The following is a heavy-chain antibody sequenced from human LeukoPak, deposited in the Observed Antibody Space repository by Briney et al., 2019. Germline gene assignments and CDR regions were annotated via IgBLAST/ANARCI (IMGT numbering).Heavy chain of an antibody. D-gene: IGHD3-22*01. CDR2: ISWNSGSI. Sequence: PGRSLRLSCAASGFTFDDYAMHWVRQAPGKGLEWVSTISWNSGSIGYADSVKGRFTISRDNAKNSLYLQMNSLRAEDTAVYYCARDQDSYDSSGYYYADAFDIWGQGTMVTVSS. CDR3: ARDQDSYDSSGYYYADAFDI. CDR1: GFTFDDYA. V-gene: IGHV3-9*01. J-gene: IGHJ3*02.